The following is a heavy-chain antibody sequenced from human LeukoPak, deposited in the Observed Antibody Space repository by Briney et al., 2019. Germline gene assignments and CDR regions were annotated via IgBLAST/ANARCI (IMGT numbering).Heavy chain of an antibody. CDR3: ARDLHSSGYLYYFDY. CDR2: IYNSGSN. D-gene: IGHD3-22*01. V-gene: IGHV4-59*01. J-gene: IGHJ4*02. Sequence: SETLSLTCTVSGDSISSYYWSWLRQPPGRGLEWIGYIYNSGSNNFNTSLKSRVTISVDSSKNQCSLKVSSVTAADTAVYYCARDLHSSGYLYYFDYWGQGTLVTVSS. CDR1: GDSISSYY.